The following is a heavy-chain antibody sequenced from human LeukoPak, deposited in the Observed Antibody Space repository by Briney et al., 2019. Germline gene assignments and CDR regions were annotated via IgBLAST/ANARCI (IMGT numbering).Heavy chain of an antibody. CDR3: ASAVAVAGPDAFDI. Sequence: GESLKISCKGCRYSFTSHWIGWVRQMPGKGLEWMGIVYPSDSDTRYSPSFQGQVTISADKSIRTAYLQWNSLKASDTAMYYCASAVAVAGPDAFDIWGHGTMVTVSS. D-gene: IGHD6-19*01. J-gene: IGHJ3*02. CDR2: VYPSDSDT. CDR1: RYSFTSHW. V-gene: IGHV5-51*01.